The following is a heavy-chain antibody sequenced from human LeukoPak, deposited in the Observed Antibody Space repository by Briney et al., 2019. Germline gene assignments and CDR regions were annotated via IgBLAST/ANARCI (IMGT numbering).Heavy chain of an antibody. D-gene: IGHD4-17*01. CDR2: IYYSGST. J-gene: IGHJ4*02. CDR3: AGGNYGDYYF. V-gene: IGHV4-59*01. CDR1: GGSISSYY. Sequence: SETLSLTCTVSGGSISSYYWSWIRQPPGQGLEWIGYIYYSGSTNYNPSLKSRVTISVDTSKNQFSLKLSPVTAADTAVYYRAGGNYGDYYFWGQGTLVTVSS.